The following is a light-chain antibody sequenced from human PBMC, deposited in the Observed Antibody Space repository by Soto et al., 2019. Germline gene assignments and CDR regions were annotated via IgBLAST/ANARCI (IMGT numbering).Light chain of an antibody. J-gene: IGLJ1*01. CDR3: SSYTTSNTRQIV. V-gene: IGLV2-14*01. Sequence: SVLTQPASLSGSPGQSITISCTGTSSDVGGYNYVSWYQQHPGKAPKFIIYDVSNRPSGVSNRFSGSKSGNTASLTISGLQAEDEADYYCSSYTTSNTRQIVFGTGTKVTVL. CDR1: SSDVGGYNY. CDR2: DVS.